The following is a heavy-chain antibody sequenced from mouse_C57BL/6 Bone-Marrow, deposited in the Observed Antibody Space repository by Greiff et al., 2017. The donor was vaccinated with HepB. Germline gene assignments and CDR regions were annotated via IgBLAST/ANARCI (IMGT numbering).Heavy chain of an antibody. CDR1: GFSLTSYG. CDR2: IWSGGST. D-gene: IGHD2-3*01. J-gene: IGHJ2*01. V-gene: IGHV2-2*01. CDR3: ASSIGVYFDY. Sequence: LQESGPGLVQPSQSLSITCTVSGFSLTSYGVHWVRQSPGKGLEWLGVIWSGGSTDYNAAFISRLSISKDNSKSKVFFKMNSLQADDTAIYYCASSIGVYFDYWGQGTTLTVSS.